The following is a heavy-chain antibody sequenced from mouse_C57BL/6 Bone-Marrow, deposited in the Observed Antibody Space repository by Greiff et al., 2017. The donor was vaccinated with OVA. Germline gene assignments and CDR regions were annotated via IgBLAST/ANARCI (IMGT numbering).Heavy chain of an antibody. Sequence: EVQRVESGGGLVKPGGSLKLSCAASGFTFSSYTMSWVRQTPEKRLEWVATISGGGGNTYYPDSVKGRFTISRDNAKNTLYLQMSSLRSEDTALYYCARREGFAYWGQGTLVTVSA. V-gene: IGHV5-9*01. CDR3: ARREGFAY. CDR2: ISGGGGNT. J-gene: IGHJ3*01. CDR1: GFTFSSYT.